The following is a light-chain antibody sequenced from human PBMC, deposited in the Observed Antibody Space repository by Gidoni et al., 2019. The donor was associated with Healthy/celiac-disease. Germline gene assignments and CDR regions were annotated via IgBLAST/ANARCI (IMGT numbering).Light chain of an antibody. CDR2: AAS. V-gene: IGKV1-6*01. J-gene: IGKJ1*01. Sequence: IQITQSPSSLSASVGDRVTITCRASQGIRNDLGWYQQKPGKAPKLLIYAASSLQSRVPSRFSGGGSGTDFTLTISSLQAEDFATYYCLQDYNFPWTFGRGTKVEIK. CDR3: LQDYNFPWT. CDR1: QGIRND.